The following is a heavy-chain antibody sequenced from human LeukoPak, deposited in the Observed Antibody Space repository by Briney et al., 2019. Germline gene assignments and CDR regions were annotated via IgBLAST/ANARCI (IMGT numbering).Heavy chain of an antibody. CDR1: GDSVSRSDSY. Sequence: SETLSLTCSVSGDSVSRSDSYWDWIRRPPGKGLEWIGTIYYSGRTYYSPSLKSRVTMSVDPSNNQFSLNLRSVTAADTAVYYCARRRYYDGSGYLEWGQGTLLSVSS. CDR3: ARRRYYDGSGYLE. CDR2: IYYSGRT. J-gene: IGHJ1*01. V-gene: IGHV4-39*01. D-gene: IGHD3-22*01.